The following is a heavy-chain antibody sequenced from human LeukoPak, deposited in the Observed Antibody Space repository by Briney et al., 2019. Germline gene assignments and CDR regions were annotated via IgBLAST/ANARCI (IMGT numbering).Heavy chain of an antibody. D-gene: IGHD6-13*01. CDR2: INSGGTVT. CDR1: GFTFSDFW. CDR3: AKDRDSSSWYYFDY. Sequence: GGSPRLSCAASGFTFSDFWMHWVRQAPGKGLVWFSRINSGGTVTNYADSVKGRFTISRDNSKNTLYLQMNSLRAEDTAVYYCAKDRDSSSWYYFDYWGQGTLVTVSS. V-gene: IGHV3-74*01. J-gene: IGHJ4*02.